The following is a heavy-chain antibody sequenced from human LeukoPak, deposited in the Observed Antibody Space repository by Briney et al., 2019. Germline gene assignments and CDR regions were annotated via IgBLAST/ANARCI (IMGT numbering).Heavy chain of an antibody. Sequence: GGSLRLSCAASGFTFSSYWMSWVPQAPGKGLEWVANIEEHGSQKYYVGSVKGRFTISRDNAQNSLFLQMNSLRAEDTALYYCARILRLHTPRASDIWGQGTMVTVSS. CDR3: ARILRLHTPRASDI. CDR1: GFTFSSYW. CDR2: IEEHGSQK. V-gene: IGHV3-7*05. D-gene: IGHD5-24*01. J-gene: IGHJ3*02.